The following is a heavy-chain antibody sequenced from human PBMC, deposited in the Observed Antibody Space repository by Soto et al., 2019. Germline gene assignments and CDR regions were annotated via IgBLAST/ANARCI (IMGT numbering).Heavy chain of an antibody. D-gene: IGHD2-2*03. CDR3: ARVEIVGFDY. J-gene: IGHJ4*02. V-gene: IGHV1-3*01. CDR1: GYTFTGLP. Sequence: QIQLVQSGAEVKKPGASVKVSCKASGYTFTGLPIHWVRQAPGQRLEWMGWINAGSGKAESAQKFQGRVTINRDTSASTVYMELNSLRPEDTAVYYCARVEIVGFDYWGQGTLVTVSS. CDR2: INAGSGKA.